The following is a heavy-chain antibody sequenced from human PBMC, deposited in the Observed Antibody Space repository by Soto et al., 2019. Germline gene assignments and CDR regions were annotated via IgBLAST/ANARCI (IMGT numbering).Heavy chain of an antibody. CDR3: ARDPYYDILTGSKYGMDV. CDR1: GFTFSSYA. D-gene: IGHD3-9*01. V-gene: IGHV3-30-3*01. J-gene: IGHJ6*02. Sequence: GGSLRLSCAASGFTFSSYAMHWVRQAPGKGLEWVALISYDGSNKYYADSVKGRFTISRDNSKNTLYLQMNSLRAEDTAVYYCARDPYYDILTGSKYGMDVWGQGTTVTVSS. CDR2: ISYDGSNK.